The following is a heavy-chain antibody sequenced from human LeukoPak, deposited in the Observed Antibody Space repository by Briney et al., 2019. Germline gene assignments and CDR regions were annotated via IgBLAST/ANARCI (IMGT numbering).Heavy chain of an antibody. CDR1: GDSITSSY. Sequence: SETLSLTCTVSGDSITSSYWSWIRQPPEKGLEWIGSVYYSGITNYNPSLKSRVTMSVDTSKKQFSLDLNSVTAADTAVYYCASTGSGSTDFWGQGTLVTVSS. V-gene: IGHV4-59*01. CDR2: VYYSGIT. D-gene: IGHD1-26*01. J-gene: IGHJ4*02. CDR3: ASTGSGSTDF.